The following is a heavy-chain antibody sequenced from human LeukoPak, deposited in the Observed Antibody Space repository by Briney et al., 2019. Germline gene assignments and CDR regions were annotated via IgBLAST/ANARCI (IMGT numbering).Heavy chain of an antibody. CDR2: INPNSGGT. V-gene: IGHV1-2*02. D-gene: IGHD3-3*01. Sequence: GASVKVSCKASGYTFTGYYMHWVRQAPGQGLEWMGWINPNSGGTDYAQKLQGRVTMTTDTSTSTAYMELRSLRSDDTAVYYCAWSRYYVPFYYMDVWGKGTTVTVSS. CDR3: AWSRYYVPFYYMDV. CDR1: GYTFTGYY. J-gene: IGHJ6*03.